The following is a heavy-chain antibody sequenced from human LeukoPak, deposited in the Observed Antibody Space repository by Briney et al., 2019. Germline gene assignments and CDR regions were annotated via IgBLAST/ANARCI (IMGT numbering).Heavy chain of an antibody. D-gene: IGHD3-9*01. CDR3: AREYRILRYFDRSLDV. CDR2: ISSNGGST. Sequence: GGSLRLSCAASGFTFSSYAMRWVRQAPGKGLEYVSAISSNGGSTYYANSVKGRFTISRDNSKNTLYLQMGSLRAEDMAVYYCAREYRILRYFDRSLDVWGKGTPVAVSS. J-gene: IGHJ6*04. CDR1: GFTFSSYA. V-gene: IGHV3-64*01.